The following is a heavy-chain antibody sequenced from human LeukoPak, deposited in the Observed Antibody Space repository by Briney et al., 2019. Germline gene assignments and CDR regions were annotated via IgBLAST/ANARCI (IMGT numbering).Heavy chain of an antibody. V-gene: IGHV4-30-4*08. CDR2: IYYSGST. CDR3: ARDRDTAMVHPAFDI. Sequence: SETLSLTCTVSGGSISSGDYYWSWIRQPPGKGLEWIGYIYYSGSTYYNPSLKSRVTISVDTSKNQFSLKLSSVTAADTAVYYCARDRDTAMVHPAFDIWGQGTMVTVSS. J-gene: IGHJ3*02. D-gene: IGHD5-18*01. CDR1: GGSISSGDYY.